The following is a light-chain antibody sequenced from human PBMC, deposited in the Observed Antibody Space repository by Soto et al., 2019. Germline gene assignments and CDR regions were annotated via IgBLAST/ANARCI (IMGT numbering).Light chain of an antibody. J-gene: IGKJ5*01. CDR2: AAS. V-gene: IGKV1-9*01. CDR1: QGISSF. Sequence: DIQLTQSPLFLSASVGDRVTITCRASQGISSFLVWYQQKAGKAPKSLIYAASTLQSGVPSRFSGSGSGTEFTLTISSLQPDDFATYYCRQHDSYPITFGQGTRL. CDR3: RQHDSYPIT.